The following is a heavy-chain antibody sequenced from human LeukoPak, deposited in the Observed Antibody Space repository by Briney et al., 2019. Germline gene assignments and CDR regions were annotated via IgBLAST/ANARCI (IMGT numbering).Heavy chain of an antibody. CDR2: IYPTGST. CDR3: ARAYSSSWYWNWFDP. J-gene: IGHJ5*02. Sequence: SETLSLTCTVSGYSISSGYYWGWIRQPPGKGLEWIGNIYPTGSTYYDPSLKSRVTISVDTSKNQFSLKVSSVSAADTAVYYCARAYSSSWYWNWFDPWGQGTLVTVSS. D-gene: IGHD6-13*01. CDR1: GYSISSGYY. V-gene: IGHV4-38-2*02.